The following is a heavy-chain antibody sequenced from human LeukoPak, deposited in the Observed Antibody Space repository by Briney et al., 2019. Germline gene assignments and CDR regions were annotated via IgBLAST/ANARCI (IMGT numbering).Heavy chain of an antibody. D-gene: IGHD1-1*01. V-gene: IGHV3-21*01. CDR2: ISSSSSYI. Sequence: GGSLRLSCAASGFTFSSYSMNWVRQAPGKGLEWVSSISSSSSYIYYADSVKGRFTISRDNSKNTLYLQMNSLRAEDTAVYYCARPEPSTGTTSPPFDYWGQGTLVTVSS. J-gene: IGHJ4*02. CDR3: ARPEPSTGTTSPPFDY. CDR1: GFTFSSYS.